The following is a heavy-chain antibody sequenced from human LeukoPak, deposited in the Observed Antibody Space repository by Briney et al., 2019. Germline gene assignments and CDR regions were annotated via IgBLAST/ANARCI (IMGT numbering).Heavy chain of an antibody. D-gene: IGHD1-26*01. CDR2: ISSSSSYI. CDR1: GFTFSSYS. V-gene: IGHV3-21*01. J-gene: IGHJ4*02. Sequence: GGSLRLSCAASGFTFSSYSMNWVRQAPGKGLEWVSSISSSSSYIYYADSVKGRFTISRDNAKNSLYLQMNSLRAEDTAVYYCAKDPWGELLYYFDYWGQGTLVTVSS. CDR3: AKDPWGELLYYFDY.